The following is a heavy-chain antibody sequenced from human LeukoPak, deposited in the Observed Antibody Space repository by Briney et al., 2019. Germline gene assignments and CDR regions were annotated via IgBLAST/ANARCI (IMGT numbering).Heavy chain of an antibody. D-gene: IGHD5-24*01. CDR1: GGPISSYY. V-gene: IGHV4-59*01. CDR2: IYYSGST. CDR3: ARDQDGYNSYFDY. J-gene: IGHJ4*02. Sequence: RPSETLSLTCTVSGGPISSYYWSWIRQPPGKGLEWIGYIYYSGSTNYNPSLKSRVTISVDTSKNQFSLKLSSVTAADTAVYYCARDQDGYNSYFDYWGQGTLVTVSS.